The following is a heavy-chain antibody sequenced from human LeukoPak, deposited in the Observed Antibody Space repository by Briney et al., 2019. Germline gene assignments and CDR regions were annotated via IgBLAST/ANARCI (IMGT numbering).Heavy chain of an antibody. J-gene: IGHJ3*02. Sequence: TGGSLRLSCAASGFTFSDYYMSWIRQAPGKGLEWVSYISSSGSTIYYADSVKGRFTISRDNAKNSLYLQMNSLRAEDTAVYSCALNYYDSSGYYYGSDAFDIWGQXTMVPVSS. V-gene: IGHV3-11*01. D-gene: IGHD3-22*01. CDR3: ALNYYDSSGYYYGSDAFDI. CDR2: ISSSGSTI. CDR1: GFTFSDYY.